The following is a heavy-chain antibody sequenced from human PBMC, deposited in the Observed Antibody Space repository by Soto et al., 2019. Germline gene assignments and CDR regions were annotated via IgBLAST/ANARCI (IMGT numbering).Heavy chain of an antibody. Sequence: GGSLRLSCAASGFTVSSNYMSWVRQAPGKGLEWVSVIYSGGSTYYADSVKGRFTISRDNSKNTLYLQMNSLRAEDTAVYYCAREVAAYYYYYMDVWGKGTTVTVSS. CDR2: IYSGGST. CDR3: AREVAAYYYYYMDV. J-gene: IGHJ6*03. D-gene: IGHD2-15*01. V-gene: IGHV3-66*01. CDR1: GFTVSSNY.